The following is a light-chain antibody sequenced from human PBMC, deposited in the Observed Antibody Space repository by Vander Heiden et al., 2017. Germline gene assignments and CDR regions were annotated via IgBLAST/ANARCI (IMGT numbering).Light chain of an antibody. CDR1: QSISSK. V-gene: IGKV3-15*01. Sequence: EIMMTQSPATLSVSPGERATLSCAASQSISSKFCWYQQNPGRAPRLLIYGASTRVTGVSARFSGSGSGTEFTLTISNLQSEDFAVYFCQQYYNDWPRTFGQGTKVEIK. CDR3: QQYYNDWPRT. J-gene: IGKJ1*01. CDR2: GAS.